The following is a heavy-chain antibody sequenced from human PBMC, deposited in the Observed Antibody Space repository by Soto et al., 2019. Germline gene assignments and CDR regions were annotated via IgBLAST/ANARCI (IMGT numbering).Heavy chain of an antibody. CDR3: AKGLGVVGPHNCYYYYGMDV. Sequence: GGSLRLSCAASGFTFSSYAMSWVRQAPGKGLEWVSAISGSGGSTYYADSVKGRFTISRDNSKNTLYLQMNSLRAEDTAVYYCAKGLGVVGPHNCYYYYGMDVWGQGTTVTVSS. CDR2: ISGSGGST. J-gene: IGHJ6*02. CDR1: GFTFSSYA. V-gene: IGHV3-23*01. D-gene: IGHD2-2*01.